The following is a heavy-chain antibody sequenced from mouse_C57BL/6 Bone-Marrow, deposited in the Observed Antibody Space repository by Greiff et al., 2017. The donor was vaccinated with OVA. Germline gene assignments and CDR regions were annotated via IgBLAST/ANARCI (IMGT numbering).Heavy chain of an antibody. Sequence: EVMLVESGGGLVKPGGSLKLSCAASGFTFSSYAMSWVRQTPEKRLEWVATISDGGSYTYYPDNVKGRFTISRDNAKNNLYLQMSHLKSEDTAMYYCAREGYGSRSFDYWGQGTTLTVSS. CDR2: ISDGGSYT. CDR3: AREGYGSRSFDY. J-gene: IGHJ2*01. D-gene: IGHD1-1*01. CDR1: GFTFSSYA. V-gene: IGHV5-4*01.